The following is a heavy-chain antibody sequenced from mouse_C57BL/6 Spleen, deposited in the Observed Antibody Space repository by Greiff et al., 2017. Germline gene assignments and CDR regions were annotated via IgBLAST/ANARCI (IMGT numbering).Heavy chain of an antibody. Sequence: VQLQQPGAELVKPGASVKLSCKASGYTFTSYWMQWVKQRPGQGLEWIGEIDPSDSYTNYNQKFKGKATLTVDTSSSTAYMQLSSLTSEDSVVYYCANKGYYAPLDYWGQGTTLTVSS. V-gene: IGHV1-50*01. CDR2: IDPSDSYT. CDR1: GYTFTSYW. CDR3: ANKGYYAPLDY. D-gene: IGHD1-1*01. J-gene: IGHJ2*01.